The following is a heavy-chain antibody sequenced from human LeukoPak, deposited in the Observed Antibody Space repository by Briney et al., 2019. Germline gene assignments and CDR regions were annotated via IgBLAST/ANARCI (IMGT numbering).Heavy chain of an antibody. J-gene: IGHJ2*01. CDR1: GFSLSSHK. V-gene: IGHV3-21*01. D-gene: IGHD2-2*01. CDR2: ISTGSDYI. CDR3: ARDHPPGGYQEGYFDL. Sequence: GGSLRLSCAASGFSLSSHKMSWVRQAPGKGLEWVSTISTGSDYIYYGDSMRGRFTISRDNARNSLYLQMNSLRVEDTALYYWARDHPPGGYQEGYFDLWGRGTLVTVSS.